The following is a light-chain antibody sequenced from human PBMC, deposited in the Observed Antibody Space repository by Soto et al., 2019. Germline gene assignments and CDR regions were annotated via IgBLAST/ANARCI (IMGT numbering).Light chain of an antibody. Sequence: TLSVSPVERATLSCRASQSVSSNLAWYQQKPGQAPRLLIYGASTRATGIPARFSGSGSGTEFTLTISSLQSEDFAVYYCQHYNNWPQTFGQGIKV. CDR1: QSVSSN. CDR3: QHYNNWPQT. CDR2: GAS. J-gene: IGKJ1*01. V-gene: IGKV3-15*01.